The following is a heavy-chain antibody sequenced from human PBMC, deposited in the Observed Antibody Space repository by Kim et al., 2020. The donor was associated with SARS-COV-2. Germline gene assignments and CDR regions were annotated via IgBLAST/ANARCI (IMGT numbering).Heavy chain of an antibody. V-gene: IGHV4-39*01. CDR1: GGSISSSSYY. CDR3: ARSSRGTLFDY. Sequence: SETLSLTCTVSGGSISSSSYYWGWIRQPPGKGLEWIGSIYYSGSTYYNPSLKSRVTISVDTSKNQFSLKLSSVTAADTAVYYCARSSRGTLFDYWGQGTLVTVSS. D-gene: IGHD1-26*01. J-gene: IGHJ4*02. CDR2: IYYSGST.